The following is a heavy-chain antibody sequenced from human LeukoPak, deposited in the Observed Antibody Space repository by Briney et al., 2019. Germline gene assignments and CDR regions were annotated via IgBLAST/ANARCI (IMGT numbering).Heavy chain of an antibody. J-gene: IGHJ4*02. CDR3: ARLKYYYDSSGPLGN. V-gene: IGHV1-2*02. D-gene: IGHD3-22*01. CDR1: GYTFTGSY. CDR2: INPNSGGT. Sequence: ASVKVSCKASGYTFTGSYMHWVRQAPGQGLEWMGWINPNSGGTNYAQKFQGRVTMTRDTSISTAYMELSRLRSDDTAVYYCARLKYYYDSSGPLGNWGQGTLVTVSS.